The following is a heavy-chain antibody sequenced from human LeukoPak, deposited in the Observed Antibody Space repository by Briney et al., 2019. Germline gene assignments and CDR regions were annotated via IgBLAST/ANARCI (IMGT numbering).Heavy chain of an antibody. V-gene: IGHV3-23*01. CDR3: AKGYQLLFYYYYYMDV. CDR2: ISGRSGK. D-gene: IGHD2-2*01. Sequence: GGSMRLSCAASAFTLNNYAMSRVRQAPGKGRGGVSGISGRSGKYYADSVKGRFTISRDNSKTTLYLQMNSLRAEDTAVYYCAKGYQLLFYYYYYMDVWGKGTTVTVSS. CDR1: AFTLNNYA. J-gene: IGHJ6*03.